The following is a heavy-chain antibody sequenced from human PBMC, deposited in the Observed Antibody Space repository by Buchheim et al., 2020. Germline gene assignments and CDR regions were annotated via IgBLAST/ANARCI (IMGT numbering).Heavy chain of an antibody. CDR1: GFTFSSYT. J-gene: IGHJ4*02. CDR2: ISSGSSYI. V-gene: IGHV3-21*01. Sequence: EVQLVESGGGLVKPGGSLRPSCAASGFTFSSYTMNWVRQAPGKGLEWVSSISSGSSYIYYADSVKGRFTISRDNAKNSLYLQMNSLRAEDTAVYYCARDSYSVTYRTFDYWGQGTL. CDR3: ARDSYSVTYRTFDY. D-gene: IGHD1-26*01.